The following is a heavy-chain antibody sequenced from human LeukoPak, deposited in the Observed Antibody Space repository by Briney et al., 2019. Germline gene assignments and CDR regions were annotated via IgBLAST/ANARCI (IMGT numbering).Heavy chain of an antibody. CDR1: GFTFSSYW. CDR3: ARVRGGALQRDFDY. CDR2: IKQDGSEK. D-gene: IGHD1-26*01. Sequence: PGGSLRLSCAASGFTFSSYWMSWVRQAPGKGLEWVANIKQDGSEKYYVDSVKGRFTISRDNAKNSLYLQMNSLRAEDTAVYYCARVRGGALQRDFDYWGQGTLVTVSS. J-gene: IGHJ4*02. V-gene: IGHV3-7*01.